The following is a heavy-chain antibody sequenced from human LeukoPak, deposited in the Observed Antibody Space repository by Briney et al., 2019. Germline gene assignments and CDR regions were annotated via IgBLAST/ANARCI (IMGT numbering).Heavy chain of an antibody. CDR1: GFTFSSYS. Sequence: QPGGSLRLSCAASGFTFSSYSMNWVRQAPGKGLEWVSYISSSSSTISYADSVKGRFTISRDNAKNSLYLQMNSLRAEDTAVYYCARDGGVRGYDYWGQGTLVTVSS. CDR2: ISSSSSTI. V-gene: IGHV3-48*04. J-gene: IGHJ4*02. D-gene: IGHD2-8*02. CDR3: ARDGGVRGYDY.